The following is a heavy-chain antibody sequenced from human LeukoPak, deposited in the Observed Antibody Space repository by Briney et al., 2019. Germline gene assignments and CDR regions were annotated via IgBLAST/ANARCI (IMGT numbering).Heavy chain of an antibody. V-gene: IGHV3-30-3*01. J-gene: IGHJ4*02. Sequence: GRSLRLSCAASGFTFSSYAMHWVRQAPGKGLEWVAVISYDGSNKYYADSVKGRFTISRVNSKNTLYLQMNSLRAEDTAVYYCAREPHGGASFWGQGTLVTVSS. CDR1: GFTFSSYA. CDR3: AREPHGGASF. D-gene: IGHD1-26*01. CDR2: ISYDGSNK.